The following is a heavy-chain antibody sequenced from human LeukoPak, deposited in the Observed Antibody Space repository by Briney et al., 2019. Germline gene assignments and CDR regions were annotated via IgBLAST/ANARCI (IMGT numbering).Heavy chain of an antibody. CDR2: INAGNGNT. V-gene: IGHV1-3*03. D-gene: IGHD3-3*01. Sequence: ASVKVSCKASGYAFPSYALHWVRQAPGQRLEWMGWINAGNGNTKYSQEFQGRVTITRDTSASTAYMELSSLRSEDMAVYYCARGKITIFGVRDAFDIWGQGTMVTVSS. CDR3: ARGKITIFGVRDAFDI. CDR1: GYAFPSYA. J-gene: IGHJ3*02.